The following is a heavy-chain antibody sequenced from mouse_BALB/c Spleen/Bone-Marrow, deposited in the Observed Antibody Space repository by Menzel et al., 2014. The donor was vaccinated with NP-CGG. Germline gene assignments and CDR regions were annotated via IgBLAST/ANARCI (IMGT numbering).Heavy chain of an antibody. CDR1: GFDFSGFW. CDR2: INPDSSTI. J-gene: IGHJ3*01. CDR3: ARLGYYGGFAY. D-gene: IGHD2-3*01. V-gene: IGHV4-1*02. Sequence: VQLQQSGGGLVQPGGSLKLSCAASGFDFSGFWMGWVRQAPGKGLERIGEINPDSSTINYTPSLKDRFIISRDNAKNTLYLQMSKVRSEDTALYYRARLGYYGGFAYWGQGTLVTVSA.